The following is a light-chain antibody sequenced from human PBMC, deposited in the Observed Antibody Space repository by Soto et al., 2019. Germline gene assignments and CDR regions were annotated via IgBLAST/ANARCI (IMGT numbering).Light chain of an antibody. CDR2: DVT. V-gene: IGLV2-23*02. CDR3: CSYAGSSTLYV. Sequence: QSVLTQPASVSGSPGQSISISCTGTNSDIGNHNLVSWYQLHAGKAPKLMIYDVTKRPSGVFNRFSGSKSGNTASLTISWLQAEDEADYYCCSYAGSSTLYVFGTGTKVTVL. J-gene: IGLJ1*01. CDR1: NSDIGNHNL.